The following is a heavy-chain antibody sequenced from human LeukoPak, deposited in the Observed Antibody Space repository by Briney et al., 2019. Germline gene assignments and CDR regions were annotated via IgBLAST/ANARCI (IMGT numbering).Heavy chain of an antibody. CDR3: ATPNRDHGGNLI. CDR1: GVSISSSNSY. D-gene: IGHD1-14*01. V-gene: IGHV4-39*01. J-gene: IGHJ4*02. CDR2: IYYSGST. Sequence: SETLSLTCTVSGVSISSSNSYWGWIRQPPGKGLEWIGSIYYSGSTYYNPSLKSRVTISVDTSKNQFSLRLSSVTAADTAVYFCATPNRDHGGNLIWGQGTLVTVSS.